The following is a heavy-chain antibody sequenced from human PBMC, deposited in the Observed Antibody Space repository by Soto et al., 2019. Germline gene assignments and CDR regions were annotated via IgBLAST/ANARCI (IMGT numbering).Heavy chain of an antibody. CDR3: ARERIVATIIYYYYYGMDV. D-gene: IGHD5-12*01. J-gene: IGHJ6*02. Sequence: QVQLVESGGGVVQPGRSLRLSCAASGFTFSSYAMHWVRQAPGKGLEWVAVISYDGSNKYYADSVKGRFTISRDNSKNTLYLQMNSLRAEDTAVYYCARERIVATIIYYYYYGMDVWGQGTTVTVSS. CDR2: ISYDGSNK. CDR1: GFTFSSYA. V-gene: IGHV3-30-3*01.